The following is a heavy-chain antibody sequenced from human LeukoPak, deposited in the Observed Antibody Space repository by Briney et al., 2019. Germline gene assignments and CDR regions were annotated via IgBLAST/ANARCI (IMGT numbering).Heavy chain of an antibody. CDR2: IYGGGTT. V-gene: IGHV3-53*01. Sequence: GASVKVSCKASGYTFTSYGISWVRQAPGKGLEWVSVIYGGGTTFYADSLKGRFTISKDNSRNTVYLQMNSLRAEDTAVYYCARGTYSSASWYFDYWGQGTLVTVSS. CDR1: GYTFTSYG. CDR3: ARGTYSSASWYFDY. D-gene: IGHD6-19*01. J-gene: IGHJ4*02.